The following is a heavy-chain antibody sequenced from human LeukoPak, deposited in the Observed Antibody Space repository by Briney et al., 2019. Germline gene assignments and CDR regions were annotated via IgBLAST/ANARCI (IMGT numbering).Heavy chain of an antibody. CDR2: IYYTGTR. CDR3: ARQGIDAFDI. Sequence: SETLSLTCTVSGGSISSHYWSWIRQPPGKGLEWIAYIYYTGTRNYNPSLKSRVTISVDTSKNQISLRLSSVTAADTAVYYCARQGIDAFDIWGQGSLVTVSS. CDR1: GGSISSHY. J-gene: IGHJ3*02. V-gene: IGHV4-59*08.